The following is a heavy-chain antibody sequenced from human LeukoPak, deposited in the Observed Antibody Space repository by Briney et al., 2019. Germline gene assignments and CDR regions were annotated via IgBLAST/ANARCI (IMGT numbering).Heavy chain of an antibody. CDR3: ARDQYDTWSRRGNFDS. V-gene: IGHV3-7*03. J-gene: IGHJ4*02. Sequence: GGSLRLSCVASGFTFGKYWMSWVRQAPGKGLEWVANIKLDGSEKNYVDSVKGRFTISRDNTKNSLHLQMNSLRAEDTAVFYCARDQYDTWSRRGNFDSWGQGTLVIVSS. CDR1: GFTFGKYW. D-gene: IGHD3-3*01. CDR2: IKLDGSEK.